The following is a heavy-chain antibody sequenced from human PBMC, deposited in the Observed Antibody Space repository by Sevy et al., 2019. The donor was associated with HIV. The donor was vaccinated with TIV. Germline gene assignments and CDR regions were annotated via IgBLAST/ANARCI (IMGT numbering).Heavy chain of an antibody. CDR3: ARHGSSSSSRAFDI. D-gene: IGHD6-6*01. Sequence: SETLSLTCTVSGGSISSSSYYWGWIRQPPGKGLESIGSIYYSGSTYYNPSLKSRVTISVDTSKNQFSLKLSSVTAADTAVYYCARHGSSSSSRAFDIWGQGTMVTVSS. J-gene: IGHJ3*02. CDR2: IYYSGST. CDR1: GGSISSSSYY. V-gene: IGHV4-39*01.